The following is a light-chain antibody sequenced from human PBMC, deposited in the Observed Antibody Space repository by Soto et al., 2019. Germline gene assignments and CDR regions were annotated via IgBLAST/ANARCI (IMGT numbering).Light chain of an antibody. J-gene: IGLJ1*01. V-gene: IGLV2-8*01. CDR1: SSDVGGYNY. CDR3: SSYAGSSNSV. CDR2: EVN. Sequence: QSALTQPPSASGSPGQSVTISCTGTSSDVGGYNYVSWYQQHPGKAPKLMIYEVNKRPSGVPDRFSGSKSGNTASLTVSGLQAEDEADYYCSSYAGSSNSVFGTGTKVTV.